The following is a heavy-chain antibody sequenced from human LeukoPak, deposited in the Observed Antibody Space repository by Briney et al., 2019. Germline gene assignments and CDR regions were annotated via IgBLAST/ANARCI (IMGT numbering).Heavy chain of an antibody. V-gene: IGHV1-69*01. CDR3: ARDRRFGELYDP. CDR1: GGTFSSYA. D-gene: IGHD3-10*01. CDR2: IIPIFGTA. Sequence: GASVKVSCKASGGTFSSYAISWVRQAPGQGLEWMGGIIPIFGTANYAQKFQGRVTITADESTSTAYTELSSLRSEDTAVYYCARDRRFGELYDPWGQGTLVTVSS. J-gene: IGHJ5*02.